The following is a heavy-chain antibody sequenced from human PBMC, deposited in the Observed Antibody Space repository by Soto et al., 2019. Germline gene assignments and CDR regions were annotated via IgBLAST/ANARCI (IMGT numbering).Heavy chain of an antibody. CDR3: ARGATNGSSWYFWFDP. CDR2: IIPLFGTT. Sequence: QVQLVQSGAEVRMPGSSVKVSCKASGGTFSTYPINWVRQAPGQGLEWMGGIIPLFGTTNYAQKFKGRVTITADESTSTAYMELSSLRAEDAAVYYCARGATNGSSWYFWFDPCGQGTLVTFSS. D-gene: IGHD6-13*01. J-gene: IGHJ5*02. V-gene: IGHV1-69*01. CDR1: GGTFSTYP.